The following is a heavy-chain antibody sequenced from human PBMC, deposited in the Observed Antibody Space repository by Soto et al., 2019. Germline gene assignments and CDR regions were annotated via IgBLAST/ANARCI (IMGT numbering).Heavy chain of an antibody. CDR2: LNPNSGNT. CDR3: ASVHDYGTYWFDP. J-gene: IGHJ5*02. Sequence: QVQLVQSGAEVKKPGASVKVSCKASGYTFTSYDINWVRQATGQGLEWMGWLNPNSGNTGYAQKFQDRVTMTRNTSISTAYMELSSLRSEDTAVYYCASVHDYGTYWFDPWGQGTLVTVSS. V-gene: IGHV1-8*01. D-gene: IGHD4-17*01. CDR1: GYTFTSYD.